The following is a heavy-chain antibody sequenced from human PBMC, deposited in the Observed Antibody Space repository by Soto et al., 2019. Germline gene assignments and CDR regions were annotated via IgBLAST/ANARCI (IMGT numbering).Heavy chain of an antibody. CDR2: ISYDGSNK. Sequence: QVQLVESGGGVVQPGRSLRLSCAASGFTFSSYGMHWVRQAPGKGLEWVAVISYDGSNKYYADSVKGRFTISRDNSKNTLYLQMNSLRAEDTAVYYCAKDKVEVTLYYYYGMDVWGQWTTVTVSS. D-gene: IGHD4-4*01. CDR1: GFTFSSYG. CDR3: AKDKVEVTLYYYYGMDV. J-gene: IGHJ6*02. V-gene: IGHV3-30*18.